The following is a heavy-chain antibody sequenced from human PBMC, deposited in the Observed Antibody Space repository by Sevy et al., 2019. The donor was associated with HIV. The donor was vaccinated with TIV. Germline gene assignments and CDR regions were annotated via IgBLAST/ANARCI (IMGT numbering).Heavy chain of an antibody. CDR2: IKPDGSEK. CDR3: ARAPARITIFGVVIIAPGGMDV. V-gene: IGHV3-7*01. Sequence: GGSLRLSRAASGFSFSWYWMSWVRQTPEKGLEWVANIKPDGSEKNYVDSVKGRFTISRDNSKNTLYLQMNNLRVEDTAVYYCARAPARITIFGVVIIAPGGMDVWGQGTTVTVSS. J-gene: IGHJ6*02. CDR1: GFSFSWYW. D-gene: IGHD3-3*01.